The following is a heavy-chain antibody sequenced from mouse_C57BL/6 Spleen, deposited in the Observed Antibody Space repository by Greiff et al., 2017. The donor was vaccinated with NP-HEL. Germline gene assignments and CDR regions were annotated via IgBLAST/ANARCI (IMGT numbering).Heavy chain of an antibody. J-gene: IGHJ2*01. CDR2: IHPNSGST. D-gene: IGHD4-1*02. V-gene: IGHV1-64*01. Sequence: QVQLQQSGAELVKPGASVKLSCKASGYTFTSYWMHWVKQRPGQGLEWIGMIHPNSGSTNYNEKFKSKATLTVDESSSTAYMQRSSLTSEDSAVYYCARANGDWNYFDYWGQGTTLTVAS. CDR3: ARANGDWNYFDY. CDR1: GYTFTSYW.